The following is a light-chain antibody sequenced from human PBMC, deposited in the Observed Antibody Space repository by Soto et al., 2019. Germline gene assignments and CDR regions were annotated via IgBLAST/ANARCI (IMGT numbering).Light chain of an antibody. CDR3: QQYKNWPHFT. Sequence: EIVMTQPPATLSVSPGERATLSCRASQSVSTKLAWYRHKPGQAPRLLIYGASTRATGIPARFSGSGSGTEFTLTINSLQSEDFAVYYCQQYKNWPHFTFGPGTTVDIK. V-gene: IGKV3-15*01. CDR2: GAS. CDR1: QSVSTK. J-gene: IGKJ3*01.